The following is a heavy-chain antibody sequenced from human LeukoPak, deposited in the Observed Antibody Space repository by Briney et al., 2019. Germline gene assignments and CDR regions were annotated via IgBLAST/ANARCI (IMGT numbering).Heavy chain of an antibody. D-gene: IGHD2-21*01. CDR2: IYHSGST. Sequence: SETLSLACSVSGGSTSNSDYYWAWIRQPPGKGLEFIGSIYHSGSTNYNPSPKSRVTISVDKSKNQFSLKLSSVTAADTAVYYCARDRRHIDYWGQGTLVTVSS. CDR3: ARDRRHIDY. J-gene: IGHJ4*02. V-gene: IGHV4-39*07. CDR1: GGSTSNSDYY.